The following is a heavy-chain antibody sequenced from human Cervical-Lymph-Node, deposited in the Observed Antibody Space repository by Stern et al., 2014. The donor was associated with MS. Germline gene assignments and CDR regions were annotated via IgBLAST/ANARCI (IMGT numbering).Heavy chain of an antibody. CDR1: GFTFTTSN. Sequence: QLVQSGPEVKKPGTSVKVSCKASGFTFTTSNVQWVRQARGQRLAWIGWIVVGSGSTNYAQKYQGRITITRDMSTSTAYMELTSLRPEDTAVYYCAAEGSGSYGELDYWGQGTLVTVSS. V-gene: IGHV1-58*01. J-gene: IGHJ4*02. D-gene: IGHD1-26*01. CDR3: AAEGSGSYGELDY. CDR2: IVVGSGST.